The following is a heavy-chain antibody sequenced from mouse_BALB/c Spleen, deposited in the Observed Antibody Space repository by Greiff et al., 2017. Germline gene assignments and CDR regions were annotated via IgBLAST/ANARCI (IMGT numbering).Heavy chain of an antibody. CDR1: GYSITSDYA. D-gene: IGHD2-4*01. CDR2: ISYSGST. J-gene: IGHJ3*01. V-gene: IGHV3-2*02. CDR3: ARGDYDDGAWFAY. Sequence: EVHLVESGPGLVKPSQSLSLTCTVTGYSITSDYAWNWIRQLPGNKLEWMGYISYSGSTSYNPSLKSRISITRDTSKNQFFLQLNSVTTEDTATYYCARGDYDDGAWFAYWGQGTLVTVSA.